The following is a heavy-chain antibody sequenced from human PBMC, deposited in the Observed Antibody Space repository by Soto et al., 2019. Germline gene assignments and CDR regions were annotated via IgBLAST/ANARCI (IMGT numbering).Heavy chain of an antibody. CDR1: GFTFSSYA. CDR2: ISGSGGST. Sequence: GGSLRLSCAASGFTFSSYAMSWVRQAPGKGLEWVSAISGSGGSTYYADSVKGRFTISRDNSKNTLYLQMNSLRAEDTAVYYCAKDRWPRTAMVIPQTFDYWGQGTLVTVSS. V-gene: IGHV3-23*01. CDR3: AKDRWPRTAMVIPQTFDY. J-gene: IGHJ4*02. D-gene: IGHD5-18*01.